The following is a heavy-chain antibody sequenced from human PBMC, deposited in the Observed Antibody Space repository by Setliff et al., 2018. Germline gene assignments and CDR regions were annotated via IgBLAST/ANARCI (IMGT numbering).Heavy chain of an antibody. CDR3: ARAHPHDFGEYVDY. V-gene: IGHV3-33*01. CDR1: GFTFSYYG. CDR2: FWANGNNK. Sequence: GGSLRLSCAASGFTFSYYGIHWVRQAPGKGLEWVAVFWANGNNKYYADSVKGRFTISRDNSQNTVYLQMSSLRGEDTAVYYCARAHPHDFGEYVDYWGQGTLVTVS. D-gene: IGHD3-10*01. J-gene: IGHJ4*02.